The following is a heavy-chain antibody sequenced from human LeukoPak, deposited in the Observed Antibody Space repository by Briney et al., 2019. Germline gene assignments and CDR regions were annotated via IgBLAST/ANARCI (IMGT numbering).Heavy chain of an antibody. Sequence: PSETLSLTCTVSGGSISSYYWSWIRQPPGKGLECIGYIYYSGTTNYNPSLKSRVTISVDTSKNQFSLKLRSVTAADTAVYYCARGGDYLFDYWGQGPLVTVSS. CDR3: ARGGDYLFDY. J-gene: IGHJ4*02. CDR2: IYYSGTT. D-gene: IGHD4-17*01. V-gene: IGHV4-59*01. CDR1: GGSISSYY.